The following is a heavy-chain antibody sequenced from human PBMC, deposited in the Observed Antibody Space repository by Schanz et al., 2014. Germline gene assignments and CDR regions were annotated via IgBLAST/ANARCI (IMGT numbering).Heavy chain of an antibody. CDR1: GFTVSSNY. J-gene: IGHJ4*02. V-gene: IGHV3-66*03. CDR3: VGIHVAVAEAFY. D-gene: IGHD6-19*01. Sequence: EVQLVESGGGLIQPGGSLRLSCVASGFTVSSNYMSWVRQAPGKGLEWVSVIYSDGRTYYGDSVKGRFTISRDNSKNTLYLQMNSLRPEDTALYYCVGIHVAVAEAFYWGQGALVIVS. CDR2: IYSDGRT.